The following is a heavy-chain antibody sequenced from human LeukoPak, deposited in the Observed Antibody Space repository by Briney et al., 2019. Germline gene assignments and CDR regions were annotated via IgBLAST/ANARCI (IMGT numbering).Heavy chain of an antibody. CDR1: GYTFTNYG. CDR3: ARITYDFWSGYYMPDDP. CDR2: ISIYNGNT. D-gene: IGHD3-3*01. J-gene: IGHJ5*02. Sequence: ASVKVSCKASGYTFTNYGISWVRQAPGQGLEWMGWISIYNGNTDYAQKLRGRVTMTTDTSTSTAYMELRSLRSDDTAVYYCARITYDFWSGYYMPDDPWRQGTLATVSS. V-gene: IGHV1-18*01.